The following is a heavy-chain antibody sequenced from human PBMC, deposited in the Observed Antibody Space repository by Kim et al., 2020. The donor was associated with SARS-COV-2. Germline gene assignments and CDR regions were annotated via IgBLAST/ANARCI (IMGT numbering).Heavy chain of an antibody. Sequence: GGSLRLSCAASGFTFSSYAMHWVRQAPGKGLEWVAVISYDGSNKYYADSVKGRFTISRDNSKNTLYLQMNSLRAEDTAVYYCARDYGMDVWGQGTTVTVSS. V-gene: IGHV3-30*04. J-gene: IGHJ6*02. CDR2: ISYDGSNK. CDR1: GFTFSSYA. CDR3: ARDYGMDV.